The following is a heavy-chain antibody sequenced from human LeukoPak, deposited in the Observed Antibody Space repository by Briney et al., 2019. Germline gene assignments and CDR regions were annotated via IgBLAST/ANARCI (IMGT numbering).Heavy chain of an antibody. CDR1: GGSISGYY. D-gene: IGHD6-13*01. J-gene: IGHJ4*02. V-gene: IGHV4-59*01. Sequence: SETLSPTCSVSGGSISGYYCSWIPQPPGKGLGWIEYIYNSGSTNYTRFLKSRVTISVVTSKNQLSLKLKSVTAEDTAVYYCARAAHYSSRNFDFWGQGTLVTVSS. CDR2: IYNSGST. CDR3: ARAAHYSSRNFDF.